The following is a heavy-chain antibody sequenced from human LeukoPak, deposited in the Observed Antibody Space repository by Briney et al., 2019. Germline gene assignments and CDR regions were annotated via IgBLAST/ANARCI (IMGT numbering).Heavy chain of an antibody. J-gene: IGHJ6*03. D-gene: IGHD3-10*01. V-gene: IGHV3-30*02. CDR1: GFTFSSYG. CDR2: IRYDGSNK. CDR3: ARDHFLWVTMVRGVFMDV. Sequence: QPGGSLRLSCAASGFTFSSYGMHWVRQAPGKGLEWVAFIRYDGSNKNYADSVKGRFTISRDISKNTLYLQMNSLRAEDTAVYYCARDHFLWVTMVRGVFMDVWGKGTTVTVSS.